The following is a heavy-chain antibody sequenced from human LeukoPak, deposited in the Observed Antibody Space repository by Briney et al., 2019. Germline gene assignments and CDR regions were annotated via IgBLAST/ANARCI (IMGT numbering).Heavy chain of an antibody. V-gene: IGHV3-74*01. CDR2: LNSDGSST. CDR1: GFTFSNYW. CDR3: ARARVAAKSGYMDV. Sequence: GGSLRLSCAASGFTFSNYWMHWVRQAPGKGLVWVSRLNSDGSSTNYADSVKGRFTISRDTPKNTLYLQMGSLRDEDLAVYYCARARVAAKSGYMDVWGTGTTVTISS. D-gene: IGHD2-15*01. J-gene: IGHJ6*03.